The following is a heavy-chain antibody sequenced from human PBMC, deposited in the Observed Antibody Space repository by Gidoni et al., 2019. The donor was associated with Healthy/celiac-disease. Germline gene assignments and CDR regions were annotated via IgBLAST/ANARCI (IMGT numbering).Heavy chain of an antibody. J-gene: IGHJ4*02. CDR1: GGTFSSYA. D-gene: IGHD3-22*01. CDR3: AKGGDYDPQSPLDY. CDR2: IIPIFGTA. Sequence: QVQLVQSGAELTKPGSSVTVSCKAPGGTFSSYAISWVRQAPGQGLEWMGGIIPIFGTANYAQKFQGRVTITADESTSTAYMELSSLRSEDTAVYYCAKGGDYDPQSPLDYWGQGTLVTVSS. V-gene: IGHV1-69*01.